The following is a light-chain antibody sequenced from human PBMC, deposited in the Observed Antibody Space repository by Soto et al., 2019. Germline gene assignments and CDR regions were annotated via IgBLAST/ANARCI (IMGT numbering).Light chain of an antibody. J-gene: IGLJ2*01. CDR3: AAWDDSLSGLV. V-gene: IGLV1-47*01. Sequence: QAVVTQPPSASGTPGQRVTVSCSGSRSNIGSNFLYWYQQLPGTAPKLLIYRNNQRPSGVPDRFSGSKSGTSASLAISGLRSEDEADYYCAAWDDSLSGLVFGGGTKLTVL. CDR1: RSNIGSNF. CDR2: RNN.